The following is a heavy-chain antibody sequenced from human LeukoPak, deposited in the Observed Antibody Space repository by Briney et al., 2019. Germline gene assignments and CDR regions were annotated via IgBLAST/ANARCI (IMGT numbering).Heavy chain of an antibody. CDR2: IYYSGYT. Sequence: ASETLSLTCTVSGGSISSYYWSWIRQPPGKGLEWIGYIYYSGYTDYNPSLKSRVTMSVDTSKNQFSLKLTSVTAADTAVYYCATLQSSGYDYSDYWGQGILVTVSS. D-gene: IGHD3-22*01. J-gene: IGHJ4*02. CDR3: ATLQSSGYDYSDY. V-gene: IGHV4-59*08. CDR1: GGSISSYY.